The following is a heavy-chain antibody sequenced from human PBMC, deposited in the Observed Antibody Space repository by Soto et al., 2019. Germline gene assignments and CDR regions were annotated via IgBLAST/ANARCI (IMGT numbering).Heavy chain of an antibody. Sequence: EVQLVESGGGLVQPGGSLKLSCAASGFTFSGSAMHWVRQASGKGLEWVGRIRSKANSYATAYAASVKGRFTISRDDSKNTAYLHMNSLTTEDTAVYSCTGVGSSWGQGTLVTVSS. CDR1: GFTFSGSA. CDR3: TGVGSS. CDR2: IRSKANSYAT. V-gene: IGHV3-73*02. D-gene: IGHD6-13*01. J-gene: IGHJ1*01.